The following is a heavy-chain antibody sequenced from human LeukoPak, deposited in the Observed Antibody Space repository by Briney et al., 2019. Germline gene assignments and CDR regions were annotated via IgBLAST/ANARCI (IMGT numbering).Heavy chain of an antibody. Sequence: GESLKISCKGSGYIFTSYWIGWVRQMPGKGLEWMGIIYPGDSDTRYSPSFQGQVTISADKSISTAYLQWSSLKASDTAMYYCATAKYYDFWSGYYLFPPVYFDYWGQGTLVTVSS. D-gene: IGHD3-3*01. CDR3: ATAKYYDFWSGYYLFPPVYFDY. CDR1: GYIFTSYW. V-gene: IGHV5-51*01. J-gene: IGHJ4*02. CDR2: IYPGDSDT.